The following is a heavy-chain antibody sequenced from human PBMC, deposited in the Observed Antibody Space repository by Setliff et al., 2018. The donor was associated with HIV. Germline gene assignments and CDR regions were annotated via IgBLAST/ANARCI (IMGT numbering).Heavy chain of an antibody. V-gene: IGHV1-69*04. CDR2: IIPIVTIA. CDR1: GGSFTSYT. CDR3: ARERPGDHYESTGYQLADWFDP. Sequence: SVKVSCKASGGSFTSYTFSWVRQAPGQGLEWMWRIIPIVTIAHYAEQFVGRVTITADESTSTTYMEVSSLRSEDTAVYYCARERPGDHYESTGYQLADWFDPWGQGTLVTVSS. D-gene: IGHD3-22*01. J-gene: IGHJ5*02.